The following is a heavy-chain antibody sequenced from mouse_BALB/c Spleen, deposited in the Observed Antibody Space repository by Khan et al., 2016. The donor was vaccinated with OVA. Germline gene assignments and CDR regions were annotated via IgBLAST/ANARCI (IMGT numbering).Heavy chain of an antibody. CDR2: ISSGGSYT. CDR1: GFTFSSYT. J-gene: IGHJ4*01. CDR3: ARGCDEVYYYAMDY. Sequence: EVQLQESGGGLVKPGGSLKVSCAASGFTFSSYTMSWVRQTPEKRLEWVAIISSGGSYTFYPDSVKGRFTISRDNAKNTLYLQMSSLKSEDTAMYYCARGCDEVYYYAMDYWGQGITVTVSS. V-gene: IGHV5-6-4*01.